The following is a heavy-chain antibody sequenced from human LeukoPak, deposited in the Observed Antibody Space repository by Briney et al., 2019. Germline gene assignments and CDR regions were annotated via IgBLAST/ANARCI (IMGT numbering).Heavy chain of an antibody. J-gene: IGHJ4*02. CDR2: INPSGST. CDR3: ARGLRSTYSYYFDY. V-gene: IGHV4-34*01. CDR1: GGSFSGFY. Sequence: SETPSLTCTVYGGSFSGFYWSWIRQPPGKGLEWIGEINPSGSTDYSPSLKSRVTISVDTSKNQFSLKLSSVTAADTAVYYCARGLRSTYSYYFDYWGQGTLVTVSS. D-gene: IGHD6-13*01.